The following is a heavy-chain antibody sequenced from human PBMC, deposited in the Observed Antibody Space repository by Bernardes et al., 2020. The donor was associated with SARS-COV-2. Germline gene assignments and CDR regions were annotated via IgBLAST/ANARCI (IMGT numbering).Heavy chain of an antibody. V-gene: IGHV5-51*01. CDR2: IYPGDSDT. J-gene: IGHJ6*02. CDR3: ARGGGITMVRGVIIRVHYYYGMDV. Sequence: GESLKISCKGSGYSFTSYWIGWVRQMPGKGLEWMGIIYPGDSDTRYSPSFQGQVTISADKSISTAYLQWSSLKASDTAMYYCARGGGITMVRGVIIRVHYYYGMDVWGQGTTVTVSS. CDR1: GYSFTSYW. D-gene: IGHD3-10*01.